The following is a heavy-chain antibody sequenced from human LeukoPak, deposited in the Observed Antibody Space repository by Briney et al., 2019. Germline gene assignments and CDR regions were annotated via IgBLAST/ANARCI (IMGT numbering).Heavy chain of an antibody. Sequence: ASVKVSCKASGGTFSSYAISWVRQAPGQGREWMGGIIPIFGTANYAQKFQGRVTITADESTSTAYMALSSLISEDTAVYYCASEDYYGSGRPLGPFDYWGQGTLVTVSS. CDR2: IIPIFGTA. CDR3: ASEDYYGSGRPLGPFDY. D-gene: IGHD3-10*01. J-gene: IGHJ4*02. CDR1: GGTFSSYA. V-gene: IGHV1-69*13.